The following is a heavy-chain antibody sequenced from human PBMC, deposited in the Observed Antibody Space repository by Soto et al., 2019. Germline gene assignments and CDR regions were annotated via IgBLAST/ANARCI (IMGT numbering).Heavy chain of an antibody. V-gene: IGHV4-31*02. Sequence: SETLSLTCTVSGGSISSGGYYWSWIRQLPGKGLEWIGYIYYSGSTYYNPSLKSRVTISVDTSKNQFSLKLSSVTAADTAVYYCARDLVFYYDSSGYYRDLRNNWFAPWGQGTLVTVSS. CDR1: GGSISSGGYY. D-gene: IGHD3-22*01. J-gene: IGHJ5*02. CDR3: ARDLVFYYDSSGYYRDLRNNWFAP. CDR2: IYYSGST.